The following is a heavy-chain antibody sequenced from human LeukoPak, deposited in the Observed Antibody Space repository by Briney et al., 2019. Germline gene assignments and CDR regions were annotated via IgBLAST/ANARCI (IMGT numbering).Heavy chain of an antibody. CDR1: GGSISSSSYY. D-gene: IGHD6-19*01. V-gene: IGHV4-39*01. J-gene: IGHJ4*02. CDR2: IYYSGST. CDR3: ARVVSGWSYYFDY. Sequence: SETLSLTCTVSGGSISSSSYYWGWIRQPPGKGLEWIGSIYYSGSTYYNPSLKSRVTISVDTSKNQFSLKLSSVTAADTAVYYCARVVSGWSYYFDYWGQGTLVTVSS.